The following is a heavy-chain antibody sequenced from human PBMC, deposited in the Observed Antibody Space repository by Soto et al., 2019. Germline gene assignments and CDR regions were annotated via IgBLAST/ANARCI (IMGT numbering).Heavy chain of an antibody. J-gene: IGHJ6*02. D-gene: IGHD6-19*01. CDR1: GCSISSYY. CDR2: IYTSGST. CDR3: ARGGWLADYYYYYGMDV. Sequence: SETLSLTCTVSGCSISSYYWSWIRQPAGKGLEWIGRIYTSGSTNYNPSLKSRVTMSVDTSKNQFSLKLSSVTAADTAVYYCARGGWLADYYYYYGMDVWGQGTTVTVSS. V-gene: IGHV4-4*07.